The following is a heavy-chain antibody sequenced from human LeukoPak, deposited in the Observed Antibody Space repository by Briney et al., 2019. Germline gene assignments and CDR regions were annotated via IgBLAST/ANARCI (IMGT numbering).Heavy chain of an antibody. Sequence: SETLSLTCAVYGGSFSGYYWSWIRQPPGKGLEWIGEINHSGSTTYNPSLKTRATISVDTSKSQFSLKLSSVTAADTAVYYCAREGRQQLRYWGQGTLVTVSS. V-gene: IGHV4-34*01. CDR3: AREGRQQLRY. J-gene: IGHJ4*02. CDR1: GGSFSGYY. D-gene: IGHD6-13*01. CDR2: INHSGST.